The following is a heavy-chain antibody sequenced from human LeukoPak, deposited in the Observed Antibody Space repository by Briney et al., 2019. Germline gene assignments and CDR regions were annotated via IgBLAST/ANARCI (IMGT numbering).Heavy chain of an antibody. CDR2: MNPNSGNT. V-gene: IGHV1-8*01. J-gene: IGHJ4*02. CDR1: GYTFTSYD. CDR3: ARGPVDYDSNGYYDY. Sequence: ASVKVSCKASGYTFTSYDINWVRQATRQGLEWMGWMNPNSGNTGYAQKFQGRVTMTRNTSISTAYMELSSLRSEDTAVYYCARGPVDYDSNGYYDYWGQGTLVTVSS. D-gene: IGHD3-22*01.